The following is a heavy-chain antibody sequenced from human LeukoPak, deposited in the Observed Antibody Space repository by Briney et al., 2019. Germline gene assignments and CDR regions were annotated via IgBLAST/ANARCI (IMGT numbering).Heavy chain of an antibody. CDR1: GGSISSGDYY. J-gene: IGHJ1*01. CDR3: ALAVAGTFGVQH. CDR2: IYYSGST. D-gene: IGHD6-19*01. Sequence: PSETLSLTCTVSGGSISSGDYYWRWIRQPPGKGLEWIGYIYYSGSTYYNPSLKSRVTISVDTSKNQFSLKLSSVTAADTAVYYCALAVAGTFGVQHWGQGTLVTVSS. V-gene: IGHV4-30-4*01.